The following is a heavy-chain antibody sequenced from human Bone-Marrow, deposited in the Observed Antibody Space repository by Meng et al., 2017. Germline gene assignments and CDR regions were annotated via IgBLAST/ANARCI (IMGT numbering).Heavy chain of an antibody. J-gene: IGHJ4*02. D-gene: IGHD2-21*01. V-gene: IGHV3-9*01. Sequence: SLKISCAASGFTFEDYAMHWVRQAPGKGLEWVSGISWNSGTLGYAKSVDGRFTISRDNAKNSLDLQMNSLRVEDTAVYYCVSVEPGIAMRIWGQGTLVTVSS. CDR3: VSVEPGIAMRI. CDR1: GFTFEDYA. CDR2: ISWNSGTL.